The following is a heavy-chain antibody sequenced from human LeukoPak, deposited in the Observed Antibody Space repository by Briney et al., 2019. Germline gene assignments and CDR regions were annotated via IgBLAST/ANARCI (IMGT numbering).Heavy chain of an antibody. CDR3: ARANEGKGFDP. D-gene: IGHD4-23*01. V-gene: IGHV3-23*01. Sequence: GGSLRLSCAASGFTFSSYAMSWVRQAPGKGLEWVSGISGFGSTSYHADSVKGRFTISRDNSKNTLYLQMNSLRAEDTAVYYCARANEGKGFDPWGQGTLVTVSS. CDR1: GFTFSSYA. J-gene: IGHJ5*02. CDR2: ISGFGSTS.